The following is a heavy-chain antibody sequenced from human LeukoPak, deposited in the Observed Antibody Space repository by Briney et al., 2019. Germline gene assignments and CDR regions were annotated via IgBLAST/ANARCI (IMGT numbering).Heavy chain of an antibody. J-gene: IGHJ4*02. CDR2: INSDGSST. Sequence: GGSLRLSCAASGFTFSSYWMHWARQAPGKGLVWVSRINSDGSSTSYADSVKGRFTISRDNAKNTLYLQMNSLRAEDTAVYYCARGGPIAAAGVYFDYWGQGTLVTVSS. CDR1: GFTFSSYW. CDR3: ARGGPIAAAGVYFDY. V-gene: IGHV3-74*01. D-gene: IGHD6-13*01.